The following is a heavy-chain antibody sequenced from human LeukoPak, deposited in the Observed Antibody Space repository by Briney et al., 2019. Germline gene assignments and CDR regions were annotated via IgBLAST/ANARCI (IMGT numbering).Heavy chain of an antibody. Sequence: GGTRRLSCAASGFSFSSFGMSWVRQAPGKGLEWVSRISGNGGSTYYADSVKGRFTISRDNSKNMLYLQMNSLRAEDTAIYYCAKDSDYGDYSPDAFDIWGQGTMVTVSS. CDR2: ISGNGGST. CDR3: AKDSDYGDYSPDAFDI. V-gene: IGHV3-23*01. CDR1: GFSFSSFG. D-gene: IGHD4-17*01. J-gene: IGHJ3*02.